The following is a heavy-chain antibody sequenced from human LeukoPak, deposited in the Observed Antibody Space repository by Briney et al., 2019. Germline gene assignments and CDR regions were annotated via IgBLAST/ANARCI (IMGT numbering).Heavy chain of an antibody. V-gene: IGHV4-39*07. CDR3: ARGPMVRGVMSAFDI. Sequence: SETLSLTCTVSGDSISSSSYYWGWIRQPPGKRLEWIGSIYYSGSTYYNPSLKSRVTISVDTSKNQFSLKLSSVTAADTAVYYCARGPMVRGVMSAFDIWGQGTMVTVSS. CDR2: IYYSGST. J-gene: IGHJ3*02. D-gene: IGHD3-10*01. CDR1: GDSISSSSYY.